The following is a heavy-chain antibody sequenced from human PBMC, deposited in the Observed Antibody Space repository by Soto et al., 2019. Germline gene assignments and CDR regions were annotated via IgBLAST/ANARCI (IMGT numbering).Heavy chain of an antibody. Sequence: QVQLVESGGGVVQPGKSLRLSCAASGFTFSSYGMHWVRQAPGKGLEWVAVISYDGGNKYYADSVKGRFTISRDNSKNTLYVQMSRLRLEDTAVYYVSTRRGAGSHCDAWGHGTLVTVSS. V-gene: IGHV3-30*03. CDR3: STRRGAGSHCDA. CDR2: ISYDGGNK. J-gene: IGHJ5*01. D-gene: IGHD5-12*01. CDR1: GFTFSSYG.